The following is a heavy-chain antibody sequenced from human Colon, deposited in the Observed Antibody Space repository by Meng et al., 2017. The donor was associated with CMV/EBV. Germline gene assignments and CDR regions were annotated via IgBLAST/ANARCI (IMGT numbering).Heavy chain of an antibody. Sequence: GESLKISCAASGFTFSSDWMHWVRQVPGKGLVWVSRISTDGSTTNYADSVRGRFTVSRDNAKNILYLQMNSLRPEDTAVYYCAVGAFSANSRAVDYWGQGTLVTVSS. V-gene: IGHV3-74*01. J-gene: IGHJ4*02. D-gene: IGHD3-16*01. CDR1: GFTFSSDW. CDR3: AVGAFSANSRAVDY. CDR2: ISTDGSTT.